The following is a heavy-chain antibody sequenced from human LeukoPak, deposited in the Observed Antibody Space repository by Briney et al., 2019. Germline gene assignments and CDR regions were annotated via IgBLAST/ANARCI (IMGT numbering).Heavy chain of an antibody. CDR3: VKVGYGSGTWGWFDP. D-gene: IGHD3-10*01. J-gene: IGHJ5*02. CDR1: GASISSHY. Sequence: PSATLSLTCTVTGASISSHYWSWIRQPPGKGLECIGSIYPGGSIDYNPSLKSRATISGDSSKNHLSLKLTSVTAADTATYYCVKVGYGSGTWGWFDPWGQGTLVSVSA. CDR2: IYPGGSI. V-gene: IGHV4-59*11.